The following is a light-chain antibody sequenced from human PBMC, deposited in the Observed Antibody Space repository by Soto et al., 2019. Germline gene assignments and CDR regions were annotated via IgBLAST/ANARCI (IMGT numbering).Light chain of an antibody. Sequence: DIQMTQSPSSLSASVGDRVTITCRASQGVSTYLAWYQQKPGKAPKLMIYEASTLQSGVPSRFSGSGSGTEFTLTISSLLPEDFATYHCQQLYSLPFTFGQGTQLEIK. CDR1: QGVSTY. CDR2: EAS. CDR3: QQLYSLPFT. J-gene: IGKJ5*01. V-gene: IGKV1-9*01.